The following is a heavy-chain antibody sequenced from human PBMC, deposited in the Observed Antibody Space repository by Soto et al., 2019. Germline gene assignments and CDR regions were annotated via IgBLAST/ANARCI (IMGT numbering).Heavy chain of an antibody. J-gene: IGHJ6*03. CDR2: INHSGST. CDR1: GGSFSRYY. D-gene: IGHD3-3*01. Sequence: SETLSLTCAVYGGSFSRYYWIWIRQPPGKGLEWIGEINHSGSTNYNPSLKSRVTISVDTSKNQFSLRLSSVTAADTAVYYCARRMRRFGYYYYYMDVWGKGTTVTSP. CDR3: ARRMRRFGYYYYYMDV. V-gene: IGHV4-34*01.